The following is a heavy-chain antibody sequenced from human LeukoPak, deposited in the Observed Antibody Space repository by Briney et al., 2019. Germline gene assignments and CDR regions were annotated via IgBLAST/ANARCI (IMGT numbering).Heavy chain of an antibody. CDR1: GYTFTSYG. J-gene: IGHJ4*02. Sequence: GASVTVSCKASGYTFTSYGISWVRQAPGQGLAWMGWISAYNGNTNYAQKLQGRVTMTTDTSTSTAYMELRSLRSDDTAVYYCARDSGIAVAGTCGYWGQGTLVTVSS. D-gene: IGHD6-19*01. CDR3: ARDSGIAVAGTCGY. V-gene: IGHV1-18*01. CDR2: ISAYNGNT.